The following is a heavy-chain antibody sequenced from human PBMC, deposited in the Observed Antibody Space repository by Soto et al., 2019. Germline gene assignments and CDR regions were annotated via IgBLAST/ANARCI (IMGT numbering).Heavy chain of an antibody. V-gene: IGHV1-18*04. CDR3: ERGGSGYHTGRGFAGTMDV. CDR2: ISPYNGHT. J-gene: IGHJ6*02. CDR1: GYIFTGYG. D-gene: IGHD3-3*01. Sequence: QAQVVQSGDEVKKPGASIKVSCKTSGYIFTGYGISWVRQAPGQGLEWMGWISPYNGHTEFAQSLQGQPIQPADTPTSPAVMCLTTRKSEDTPVNSGERGGSGYHTGRGFAGTMDVWGQGTTVTVSS.